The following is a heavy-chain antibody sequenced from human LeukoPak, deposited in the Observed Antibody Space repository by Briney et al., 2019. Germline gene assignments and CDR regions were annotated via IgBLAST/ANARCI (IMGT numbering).Heavy chain of an antibody. CDR1: GFTFSSYA. CDR2: ISGSGGST. V-gene: IGHV3-23*01. D-gene: IGHD2-2*01. J-gene: IGHJ5*02. Sequence: GGCLRLSCAASGFTFSSYAMSWVRQAPGKGLEWVSAISGSGGSTYYADSVKGRFTISRDNSKNTLYLQMNSLRAEDTAVYYCAKDRASVVPAAVGGFDPWGQGTLVTVSS. CDR3: AKDRASVVPAAVGGFDP.